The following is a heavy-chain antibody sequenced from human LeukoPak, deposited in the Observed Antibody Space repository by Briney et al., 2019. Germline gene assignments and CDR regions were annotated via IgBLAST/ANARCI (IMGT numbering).Heavy chain of an antibody. CDR3: ARGQPAAMRLPFDY. Sequence: GASVTVSCKASGYTFTSYGISWVRQAPGQGLEWMGWISAYNGNTNYAQKLQGRVTMTTDTSTSTAYMELRSLRSDDTAVYYCARGQPAAMRLPFDYWGQGTLVTVSS. J-gene: IGHJ4*02. D-gene: IGHD2-2*01. CDR2: ISAYNGNT. V-gene: IGHV1-18*01. CDR1: GYTFTSYG.